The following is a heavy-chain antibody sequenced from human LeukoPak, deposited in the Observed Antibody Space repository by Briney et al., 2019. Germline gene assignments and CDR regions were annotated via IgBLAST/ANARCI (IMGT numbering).Heavy chain of an antibody. D-gene: IGHD3-10*01. CDR1: GGSISSSSSY. J-gene: IGHJ6*03. CDR3: ARIRGFGADYYYYYMDV. CDR2: IHHSGST. V-gene: IGHV4-39*07. Sequence: SETLSLTCTVSGGSISSSSSYWGWIRQPPGKGLEWIAEIHHSGSTNYNPSLKSRVTISVDKSKNQFSLKLSSVTAADTAAYYCARIRGFGADYYYYYMDVWGRGTTVTVSS.